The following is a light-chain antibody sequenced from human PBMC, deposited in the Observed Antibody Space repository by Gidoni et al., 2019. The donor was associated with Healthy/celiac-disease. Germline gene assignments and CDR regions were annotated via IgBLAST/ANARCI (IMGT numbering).Light chain of an antibody. J-gene: IGLJ2*01. CDR1: SSNIGSNT. CDR3: AAWDDSLNGPR. CDR2: SNN. V-gene: IGLV1-44*01. Sequence: QSVLTQPPSASGTPGQRVTISCSGSSSNIGSNTVNWYQQLPGTAPKRLIYSNNQRPSGVPDRFSGSKSGTSASLAIGGLQSEDEADYYCAAWDDSLNGPRFGGGTKLTVL.